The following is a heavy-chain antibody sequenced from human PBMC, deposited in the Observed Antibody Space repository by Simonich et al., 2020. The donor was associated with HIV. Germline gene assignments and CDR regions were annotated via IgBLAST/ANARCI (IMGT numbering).Heavy chain of an antibody. CDR1: GFTFSGYW. D-gene: IGHD5-18*01. Sequence: EVQLVESGGGLVQPGGSLRLSCAASGFTFSGYWRTWVRQGPGKGREGVANIRKDGSEKHYVDSVKGRFTISRDNAKNSLYLQMNSLRAEDTAVYYCARDLSGYTYGLAECWGQGALVTVSS. J-gene: IGHJ4*02. V-gene: IGHV3-7*01. CDR3: ARDLSGYTYGLAEC. CDR2: IRKDGSEK.